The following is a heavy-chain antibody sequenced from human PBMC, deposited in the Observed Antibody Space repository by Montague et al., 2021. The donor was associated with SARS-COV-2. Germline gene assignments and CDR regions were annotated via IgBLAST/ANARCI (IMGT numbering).Heavy chain of an antibody. CDR2: IYYSGST. Sequence: SETLSLTCTVSGGSISSSYWTWIRQPPGKGLEWIGYIYYSGSTSYNPSLKSRVTMSVDTSKNQFSLKLNSVTAADTAVYYCARTGEQLLLTGWFDPWGQGTLVTVSS. J-gene: IGHJ5*02. V-gene: IGHV4-59*12. CDR1: GGSISSSY. D-gene: IGHD3-9*01. CDR3: ARTGEQLLLTGWFDP.